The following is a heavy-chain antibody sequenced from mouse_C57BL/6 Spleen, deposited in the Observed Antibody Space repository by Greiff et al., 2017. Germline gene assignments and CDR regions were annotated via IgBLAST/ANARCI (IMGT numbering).Heavy chain of an antibody. J-gene: IGHJ2*01. CDR1: GYTFTSYN. CDR3: AIYYGNLYYFDY. V-gene: IGHV1-12*01. Sequence: LQQSGAELVRPGASVKMSCKASGYTFTSYNMHWVKQTPRQGLEWIGAIYPGNGDTSYNQKFKGKATLTVDQSSSTAYMQLNSLTSEDSAVYYCAIYYGNLYYFDYWGQGTTLTVSS. D-gene: IGHD2-1*01. CDR2: IYPGNGDT.